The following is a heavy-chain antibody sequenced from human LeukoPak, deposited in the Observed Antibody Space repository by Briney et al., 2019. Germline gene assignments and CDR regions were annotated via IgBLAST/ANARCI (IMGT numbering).Heavy chain of an antibody. V-gene: IGHV4-61*02. J-gene: IGHJ5*02. CDR3: ARGGFLVQNHFDP. Sequence: PSETLSLTCTVAGGSISSGSYYWSWLRQPAGKGLEWIGRIHRSGSTAYNPSVKSRVTISVDTSKHQFSLKLNSVTAADTAVYYCARGGFLVQNHFDPWGQGTLVTVSS. CDR1: GGSISSGSYY. D-gene: IGHD3-3*01. CDR2: IHRSGST.